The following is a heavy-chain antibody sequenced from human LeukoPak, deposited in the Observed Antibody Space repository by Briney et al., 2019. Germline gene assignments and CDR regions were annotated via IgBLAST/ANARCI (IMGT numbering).Heavy chain of an antibody. CDR3: AKELWFGESPFGH. V-gene: IGHV3-30*18. J-gene: IGHJ5*02. Sequence: GGSLRLSCAASGFTFSSYGMHWVRQAPGKGLEWVAVISYDGSNKYYADSVKGRFTISRDNSKNTLYLQMNSLRAEDTAVYYCAKELWFGESPFGHWGQGTLVTVPS. CDR1: GFTFSSYG. CDR2: ISYDGSNK. D-gene: IGHD3-10*01.